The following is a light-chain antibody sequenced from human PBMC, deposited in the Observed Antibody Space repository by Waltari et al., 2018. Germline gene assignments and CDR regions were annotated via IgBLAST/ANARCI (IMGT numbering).Light chain of an antibody. CDR1: QRVSDN. V-gene: IGKV3D-15*01. CDR2: GAS. J-gene: IGKJ1*01. CDR3: QQYNKWPQT. Sequence: EIVMTQSPATLSVSPGERATLSCRASQRVSDNLAWYQQKPGQAPRLLIYGASIRATGIPARFSGSGSGTEFTLTISSLQSEDFAVYYCQQYNKWPQTFGQGTKVEIK.